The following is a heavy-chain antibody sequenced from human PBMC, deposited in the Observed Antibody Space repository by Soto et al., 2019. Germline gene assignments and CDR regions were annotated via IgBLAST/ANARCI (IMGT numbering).Heavy chain of an antibody. D-gene: IGHD3-10*01. CDR2: INAGNGNT. CDR1: GYTFTRYA. Sequence: GASVKVSCKASGYTFTRYAMHWVRQAPGQRLEWMGWINAGNGNTKYSQKFQGRVTITRDTSASTAYMELSSLRSEDTAVYYCARESLYFGELLSYFDYWGQGTLVTVSS. V-gene: IGHV1-3*01. CDR3: ARESLYFGELLSYFDY. J-gene: IGHJ4*02.